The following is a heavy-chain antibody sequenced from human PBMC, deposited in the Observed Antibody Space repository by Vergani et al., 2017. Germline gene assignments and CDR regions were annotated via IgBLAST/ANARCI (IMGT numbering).Heavy chain of an antibody. CDR2: ISAYNGNT. CDR1: GYTFTSYG. J-gene: IGHJ4*02. CDR3: ASVHSSSSNMRDY. D-gene: IGHD6-6*01. V-gene: IGHV1-18*01. Sequence: QVQLVQSGAEVKKPGASLKLSCKASGYTFTSYGISWVRQAPGHGLEWMCWISAYNGNTNYAQKRHGRVTMTTDTSTSTAYLELRSLRADDTAVYYCASVHSSSSNMRDYWGQGTLVTVSS.